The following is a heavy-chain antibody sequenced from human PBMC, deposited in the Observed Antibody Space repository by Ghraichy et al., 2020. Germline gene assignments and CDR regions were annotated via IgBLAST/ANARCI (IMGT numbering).Heavy chain of an antibody. V-gene: IGHV4-34*01. Sequence: GSLSLTCAVYGGSFSGYYWSWIRQPPGKGLEWIGEINHSGSTNYNPSLKSRVTISVDTSENQFSLKLSSVTAADTAVYYCARDLKYSYYYYMDVWGKGTTVTVSS. D-gene: IGHD3/OR15-3a*01. CDR3: ARDLKYSYYYYMDV. CDR2: INHSGST. J-gene: IGHJ6*03. CDR1: GGSFSGYY.